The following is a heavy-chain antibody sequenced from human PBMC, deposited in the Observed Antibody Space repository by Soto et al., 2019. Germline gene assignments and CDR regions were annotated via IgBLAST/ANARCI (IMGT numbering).Heavy chain of an antibody. D-gene: IGHD6-6*01. J-gene: IGHJ5*02. CDR3: ARSIAARLNWFDP. V-gene: IGHV3-7*01. CDR1: GFTFSSYW. Sequence: QPGGSLRLSCAASGFTFSSYWMSWVRQAPGKGLEWVANIKQDGSEKYYVDSVKGRFTISRDNAKNSLYLQMNSLRAEDTAVYYCARSIAARLNWFDPWGQGTLVTVSS. CDR2: IKQDGSEK.